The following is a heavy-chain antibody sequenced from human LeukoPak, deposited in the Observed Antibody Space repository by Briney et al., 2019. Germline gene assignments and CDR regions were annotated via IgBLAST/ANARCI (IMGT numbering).Heavy chain of an antibody. V-gene: IGHV4-39*01. CDR2: ISYSGGA. CDR1: GGSISSSSYY. D-gene: IGHD6-19*01. J-gene: IGHJ3*02. Sequence: PSETLSLTCSASGGSISSSSYYWGWIRQPPGKGLEWIGSISYSGGAFYNPSLKSRVTLSVDTSKDQFSLKLSSVTAADAAVYYCARQVLQWLADAFDIRGQGTLVTVSS. CDR3: ARQVLQWLADAFDI.